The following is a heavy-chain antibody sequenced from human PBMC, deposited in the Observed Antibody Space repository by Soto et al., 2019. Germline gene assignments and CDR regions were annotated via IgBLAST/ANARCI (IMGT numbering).Heavy chain of an antibody. CDR3: ARDAYYDMGV. J-gene: IGHJ6*02. CDR1: GFTFSIYW. CDR2: LKSDGSTT. V-gene: IGHV3-74*01. Sequence: EVQLVESGGGLVQPGGSLRLSCAASGFTFSIYWMHWVRQAPGKGLVWVSRLKSDGSTTNYADSLKGRFTISRDNAKNTLYLQMNSLRAEDTAVYYCARDAYYDMGVWGQGTTVTVSS.